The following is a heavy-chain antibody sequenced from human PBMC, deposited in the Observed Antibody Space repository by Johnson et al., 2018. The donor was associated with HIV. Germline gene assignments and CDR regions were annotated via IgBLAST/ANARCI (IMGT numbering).Heavy chain of an antibody. CDR2: ISYDGINK. V-gene: IGHV3-30-3*01. J-gene: IGHJ3*02. CDR3: ARDSGYINSYYASDI. Sequence: QMQLVESGGGVVQPGRSLRLSCAASGFTFSSYAMHWVRQAPGKGLEWVAVISYDGINKYYADSVKGRFTISSDNSKNTLYLQMNSLRAEDTAVYYCARDSGYINSYYASDIWGQGTMVTVSS. CDR1: GFTFSSYA. D-gene: IGHD6-13*01.